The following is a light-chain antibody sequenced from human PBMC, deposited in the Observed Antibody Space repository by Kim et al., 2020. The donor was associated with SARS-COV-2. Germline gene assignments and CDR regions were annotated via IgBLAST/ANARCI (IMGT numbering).Light chain of an antibody. Sequence: QPVNTSCTATSRDVGGTNRVSWYQQPPGTAPRLIIYEVTSRPSGVPVRFSGSKSGNTASLTISGLQAEDEADYFCTSYTDSATYLLFGGGTQLTVL. CDR3: TSYTDSATYLL. V-gene: IGLV2-18*02. CDR2: EVT. J-gene: IGLJ2*01. CDR1: SRDVGGTNR.